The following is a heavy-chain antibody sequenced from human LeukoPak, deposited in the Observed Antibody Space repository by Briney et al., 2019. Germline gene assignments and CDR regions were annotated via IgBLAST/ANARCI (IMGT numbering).Heavy chain of an antibody. CDR1: GYTFTGYY. CDR2: ISPSGGST. CDR3: TRVGGYSPSSTGGNAFDI. D-gene: IGHD6-6*01. J-gene: IGHJ3*02. V-gene: IGHV1-46*01. Sequence: GASVKVSCKASGYTFTGYYMHWVRQAPGQGPEWMGVISPSGGSTTYAQKFQGRVTLTRDMSTSTDYLELSSLRSDDTAMYFCTRVGGYSPSSTGGNAFDIWGQGTMVTVSS.